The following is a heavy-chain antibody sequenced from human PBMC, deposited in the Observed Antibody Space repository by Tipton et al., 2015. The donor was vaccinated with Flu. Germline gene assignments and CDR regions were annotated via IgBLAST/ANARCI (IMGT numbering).Heavy chain of an antibody. D-gene: IGHD2-15*01. Sequence: QLVQSGPEVKKPGDSLKISCKGSGYSFINSWIGWVRQMPGKGLEWMGLIYPGDSETRYSPSLRGHFTISADKSISTAYLQWSSLKASDTATYYCVSGYCSGGNCLDYFDYWGQGTLVTVS. J-gene: IGHJ4*01. CDR2: IYPGDSET. CDR3: VSGYCSGGNCLDYFDY. V-gene: IGHV5-51*03. CDR1: GYSFINSW.